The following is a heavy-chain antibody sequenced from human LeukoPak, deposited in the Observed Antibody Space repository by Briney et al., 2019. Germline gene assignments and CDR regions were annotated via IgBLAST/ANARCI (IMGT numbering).Heavy chain of an antibody. CDR2: ISAYNANT. V-gene: IGHV1-18*01. J-gene: IGHJ6*02. CDR1: GYTFTSYG. CDR3: ARTRITMVRGVRYYYGMDV. Sequence: GASVKVSCKASGYTFTSYGISWVRQAPGQGLEWMGWISAYNANTNYAQKLQGRVTMTTDTSTSTAYMELRSLRSDDTAVYYCARTRITMVRGVRYYYGMDVWGQGTRSPSP. D-gene: IGHD3-10*01.